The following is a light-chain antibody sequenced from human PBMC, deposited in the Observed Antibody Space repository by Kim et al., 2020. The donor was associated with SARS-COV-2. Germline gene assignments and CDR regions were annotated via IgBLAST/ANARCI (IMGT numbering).Light chain of an antibody. J-gene: IGKJ2*01. V-gene: IGKV1-5*03. CDR3: QQYNTYPYT. CDR2: TAF. CDR1: QSVSSW. Sequence: SASVGDRVTITCRASQSVSSWLAWYQQKPGKAPKLLIYTAFTLESGVPSRFSGSGSGTEFTLTISSLQPDDFASYYCQQYNTYPYTFGQGTKLEI.